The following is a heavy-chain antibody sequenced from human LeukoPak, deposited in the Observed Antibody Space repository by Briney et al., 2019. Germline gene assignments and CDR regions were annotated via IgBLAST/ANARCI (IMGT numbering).Heavy chain of an antibody. J-gene: IGHJ4*02. D-gene: IGHD4-17*01. CDR2: IYTTENT. CDR1: GGSISSGSYY. Sequence: SETLSLTCTVSGGSISSGSYYWSWIRQPAGKGLEWIGRIYTTENTDYNPSLRSRVTISVDTSKDQFSLSLSSLTAADTAVYYCARVADYGVHRFDYRGQGILVTVSS. CDR3: ARVADYGVHRFDY. V-gene: IGHV4-61*02.